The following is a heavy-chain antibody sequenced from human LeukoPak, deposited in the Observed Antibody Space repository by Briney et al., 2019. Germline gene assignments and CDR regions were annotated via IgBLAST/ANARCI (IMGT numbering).Heavy chain of an antibody. CDR3: VRDLDSYDFWSGYWPDAFDT. V-gene: IGHV3-33*01. J-gene: IGHJ3*02. CDR2: IWHDGSNE. Sequence: GRSLRLSCAASGFTFSSYGMHWVRQAPGKGLEWVAVIWHDGSNEYYVDSVRGRFIISRDNSRKTLYLQMNSLRAEDTAVYYCVRDLDSYDFWSGYWPDAFDTWGQGTMVSVSS. D-gene: IGHD3-3*01. CDR1: GFTFSSYG.